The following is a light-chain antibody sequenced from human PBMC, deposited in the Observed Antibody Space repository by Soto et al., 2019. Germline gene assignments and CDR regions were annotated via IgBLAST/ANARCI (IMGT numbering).Light chain of an antibody. J-gene: IGLJ2*01. CDR2: SNT. CDR3: QSYAATESI. Sequence: QTVVTQPPSVSGAPGQRVTISCTGSSSNIGAGYSVNWFQLLAGAAPKLLIFSNTLRPSGVPDGFSASRSATSASLAITGLQAEDEADYYCQSYAATESIFGGGTQLTVL. V-gene: IGLV1-40*01. CDR1: SSNIGAGYS.